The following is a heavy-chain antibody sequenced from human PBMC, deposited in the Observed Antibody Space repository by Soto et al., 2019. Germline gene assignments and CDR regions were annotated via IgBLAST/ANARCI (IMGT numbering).Heavy chain of an antibody. CDR1: GGSISSGDYY. CDR3: ARDPGSGSYYGWFDP. J-gene: IGHJ5*02. V-gene: IGHV4-30-4*02. D-gene: IGHD3-10*01. Sequence: PSETLSLTCTVSGGSISSGDYYWSWIRQPPGKGLEWIGSIYYSGSTYHNPSLKSRVTISVDTSKNQFSLKLSSVTAADTAVYYCARDPGSGSYYGWFDPWGQGTLVTVSS. CDR2: IYYSGST.